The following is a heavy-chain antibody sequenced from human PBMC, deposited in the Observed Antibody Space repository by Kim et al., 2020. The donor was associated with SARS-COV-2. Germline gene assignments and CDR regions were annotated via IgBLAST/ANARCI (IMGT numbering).Heavy chain of an antibody. D-gene: IGHD2-15*01. J-gene: IGHJ4*02. Sequence: TSYAQKYQGRVTMTRDTSPSTAYMELSSLRSEDTAVYYCARDGAMGAVDYWGQGTLVTVSS. CDR3: ARDGAMGAVDY. CDR2: T. V-gene: IGHV1-46*01.